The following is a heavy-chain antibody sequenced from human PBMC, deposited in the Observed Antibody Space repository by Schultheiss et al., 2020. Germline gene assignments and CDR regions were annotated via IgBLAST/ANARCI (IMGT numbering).Heavy chain of an antibody. CDR3: ARSGAAAGTANYYYYYGMDV. D-gene: IGHD6-13*01. CDR1: GFSLSTSGVG. J-gene: IGHJ6*04. Sequence: SGPTLVKPTQTLTLTCTFSGFSLSTSGVGVGWIRQPPGKALEWLALIYWNDDKRYSTSLKTRLTISKDTSKNQVVLTMTNMDPVDTATYYCARSGAAAGTANYYYYYGMDVWGKGTTVT. V-gene: IGHV2-5*01. CDR2: IYWNDDK.